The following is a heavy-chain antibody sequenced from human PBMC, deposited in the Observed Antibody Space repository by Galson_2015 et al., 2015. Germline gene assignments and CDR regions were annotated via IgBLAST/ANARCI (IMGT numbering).Heavy chain of an antibody. D-gene: IGHD1-26*01. CDR3: TTGMVGATNDAFDI. V-gene: IGHV3-15*01. J-gene: IGHJ3*02. CDR2: IKSDADGGTT. Sequence: SLRLSCAASGFTVRNAWMNWVRQAPGKGLEWVGSIKSDADGGTTDYAAPVKGGFTISGDDSKNTLYLQMNSLKTEDTAVYYCTTGMVGATNDAFDIWGQGTMVTVSS. CDR1: GFTVRNAW.